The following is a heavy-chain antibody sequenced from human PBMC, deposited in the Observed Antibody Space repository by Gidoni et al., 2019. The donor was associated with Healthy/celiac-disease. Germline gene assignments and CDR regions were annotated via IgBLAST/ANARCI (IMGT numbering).Heavy chain of an antibody. CDR1: GFTFSSYA. V-gene: IGHV3-23*01. Sequence: ELQLLESGGGLVQPGGSLRLSCAASGFTFSSYAMSWVRQAPGKGLEWVSAISGSVGRTYYADSVKGRFTISRDNSKNTLYLQMNSLRAEDTAVYYCAKLGIAAAGTPLYYWGQGTLVTVSS. D-gene: IGHD6-13*01. CDR3: AKLGIAAAGTPLYY. CDR2: ISGSVGRT. J-gene: IGHJ4*02.